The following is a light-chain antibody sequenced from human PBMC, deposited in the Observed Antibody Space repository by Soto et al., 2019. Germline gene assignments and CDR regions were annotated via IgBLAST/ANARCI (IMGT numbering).Light chain of an antibody. CDR2: EVS. Sequence: QSALAQPASVSGSPGRSIAISCTGTSSDVGGYNYVSWYQQHPGIAPRLLISEVSNRPSGVSNRFSGSKSGNTASLTISGLQAEDEADYYCRSFTSTSTFVFGTGNKLTXL. V-gene: IGLV2-14*01. CDR1: SSDVGGYNY. J-gene: IGLJ1*01. CDR3: RSFTSTSTFV.